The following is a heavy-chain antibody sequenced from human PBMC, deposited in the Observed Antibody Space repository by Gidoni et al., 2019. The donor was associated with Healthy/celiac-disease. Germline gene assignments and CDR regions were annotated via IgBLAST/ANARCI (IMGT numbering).Heavy chain of an antibody. D-gene: IGHD3-10*01. CDR2: ISWNSGSI. J-gene: IGHJ4*02. CDR3: AKGRRPLLGVDY. V-gene: IGHV3-9*01. CDR1: GFPFDDYA. Sequence: EVQLVESGGGLVQPGRSLRPSCAASGFPFDDYAMHWVRQAPGKGLGWVSGISWNSGSIGYADSVKGRFTISRDNAKNSLYLQMNSLGAEDTALYYCAKGRRPLLGVDYWGQGTLVTVSS.